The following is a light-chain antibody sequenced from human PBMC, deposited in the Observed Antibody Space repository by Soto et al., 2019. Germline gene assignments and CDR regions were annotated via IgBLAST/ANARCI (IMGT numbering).Light chain of an antibody. Sequence: QLVLTQPASVSGSPGQSITISCTGTSSDVGGYKYVSWYQQHPGEAPKLMIYDVSNRPSGVSTRFSGSKSGNTASLTISGLQAEDEADYYCSSYASSSTLVVFGGGTKVTVL. CDR1: SSDVGGYKY. CDR2: DVS. CDR3: SSYASSSTLVV. V-gene: IGLV2-14*03. J-gene: IGLJ2*01.